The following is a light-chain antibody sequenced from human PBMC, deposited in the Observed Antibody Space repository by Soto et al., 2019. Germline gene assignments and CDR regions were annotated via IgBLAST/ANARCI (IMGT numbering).Light chain of an antibody. Sequence: QSALTQPASVSGSPGQSITISCTGTSSDVGGYNYVSWYQQHPGKAPKLMIYEVSNRPSGVSNRFSGSKSGNTASLTISGIQAEDDADYYCSSYTSSSADVFGTGTKVTVL. J-gene: IGLJ1*01. CDR2: EVS. CDR1: SSDVGGYNY. V-gene: IGLV2-14*01. CDR3: SSYTSSSADV.